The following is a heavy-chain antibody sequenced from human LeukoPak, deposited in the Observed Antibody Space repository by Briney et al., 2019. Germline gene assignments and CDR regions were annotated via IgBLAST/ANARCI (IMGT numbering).Heavy chain of an antibody. J-gene: IGHJ4*02. CDR3: AKVGPRLIAVAGRIDY. D-gene: IGHD6-19*01. CDR1: GFTFNKYA. Sequence: GGSLRLSCAASGFTFNKYAMSWVRQAPGKGLEWVSAISGSGGITYYTDSVKGRFTISRDNSKNTLYLQMNSLRAEDTAVYYCAKVGPRLIAVAGRIDYWGQGTLVTVSS. CDR2: ISGSGGIT. V-gene: IGHV3-23*01.